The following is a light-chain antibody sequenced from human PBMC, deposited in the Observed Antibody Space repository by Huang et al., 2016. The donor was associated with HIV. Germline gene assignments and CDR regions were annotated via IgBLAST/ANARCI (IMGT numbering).Light chain of an antibody. CDR1: QSVSSSD. CDR2: GTS. J-gene: IGKJ2*01. Sequence: EIVLTQSPGTLSLSPGERATLSCRASQSVSSSDLAWYRQAPGQAPRLVIYGTSNRATGIPDRFSGSGSGTDFTLTISRLEPEDFAVYYCQQYGSSYTFGQGTKLEIK. V-gene: IGKV3-20*01. CDR3: QQYGSSYT.